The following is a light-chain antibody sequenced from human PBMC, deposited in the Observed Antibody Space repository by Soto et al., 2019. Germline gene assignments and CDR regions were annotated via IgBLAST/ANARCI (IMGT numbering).Light chain of an antibody. CDR2: GAS. V-gene: IGKV3D-15*01. J-gene: IGKJ2*02. CDR3: QQYNNCPRT. Sequence: EIVMTQSPATLSVSPGERASLSCRASQSVRSNLAWYQQKPGQAPRLLIYGASTRATGIPARFSGSGSGTDFTLTINSLQSEDLAVYYCQQYNNCPRTFGQGTKLEIK. CDR1: QSVRSN.